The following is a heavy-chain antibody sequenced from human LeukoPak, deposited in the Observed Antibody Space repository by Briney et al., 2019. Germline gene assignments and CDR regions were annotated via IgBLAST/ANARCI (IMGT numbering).Heavy chain of an antibody. CDR1: GFTFSDHY. J-gene: IGHJ4*02. CDR3: ATYRQVLLPFES. CDR2: IFPSGGEI. Sequence: GGSLRLSCAASGFTFSDHYMDWVRQPPGKGLEWVSSIFPSGGEIHYADSVRGRFTISRDNSKSILSLQMNSLRAEDTAIYYCATYRQVLLPFESWGQGTLVTVSS. V-gene: IGHV3-23*01. D-gene: IGHD5-18*01.